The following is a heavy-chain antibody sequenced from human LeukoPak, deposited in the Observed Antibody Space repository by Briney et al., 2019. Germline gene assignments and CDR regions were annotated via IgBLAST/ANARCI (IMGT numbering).Heavy chain of an antibody. CDR3: AKDSSGYPHVDY. V-gene: IGHV3-23*01. CDR1: GFTFSSYA. D-gene: IGHD3-22*01. Sequence: GGSLRLSCAASGFTFSSYAMSWVRQAPGQGLEWVSAISGSGDTTYYADSVKGRFTMSRDNSKNTLYLQMNSLRADDTAVYYCAKDSSGYPHVDYWGQGTLVTVSS. J-gene: IGHJ4*02. CDR2: ISGSGDTT.